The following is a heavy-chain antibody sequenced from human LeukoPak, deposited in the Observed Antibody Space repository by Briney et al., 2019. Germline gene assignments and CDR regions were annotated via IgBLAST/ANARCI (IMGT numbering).Heavy chain of an antibody. V-gene: IGHV4-59*08. CDR2: IYHSGST. Sequence: SETLSLTCTVSGGSISSYYWSWVRQPPGKGLEWIGYIYHSGSTNYNPSLKSRVTISVDTSKNQFSLNLSSVTAADTAVYYCARHARGTGYFDYWGQGTLVTVSS. CDR3: ARHARGTGYFDY. J-gene: IGHJ4*02. D-gene: IGHD3/OR15-3a*01. CDR1: GGSISSYY.